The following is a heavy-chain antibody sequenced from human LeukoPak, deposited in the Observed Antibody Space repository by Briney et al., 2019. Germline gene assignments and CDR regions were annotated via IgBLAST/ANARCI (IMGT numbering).Heavy chain of an antibody. CDR2: VYYSGST. D-gene: IGHD2-15*01. CDR3: ARFYCSGGSCYSRVNWFDP. J-gene: IGHJ5*02. CDR1: GGSISSHY. Sequence: SETLSLTCTVSGGSISSHYWSWIRQPPANGLVWIGYVYYSGSTNYNPSLKSRVTISVDTSKNQFSLQLSSVTAADTAVYYCARFYCSGGSCYSRVNWFDPWGQGTLVTVSS. V-gene: IGHV4-59*11.